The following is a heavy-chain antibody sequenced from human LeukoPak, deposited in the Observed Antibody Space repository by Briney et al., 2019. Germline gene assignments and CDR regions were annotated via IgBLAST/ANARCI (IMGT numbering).Heavy chain of an antibody. Sequence: PGGSLRLSCEASGVTISDAWMSWVRQAPGKGLEWVGRIKSKSDGGTTDYAAPVTDRFIISRDDSKNTLFLQMNSLEADDTAVYYCTTGGHYFGSWGQGTLVTVSS. D-gene: IGHD3-10*01. J-gene: IGHJ4*02. CDR3: TTGGHYFGS. CDR2: IKSKSDGGTT. CDR1: GVTISDAW. V-gene: IGHV3-15*01.